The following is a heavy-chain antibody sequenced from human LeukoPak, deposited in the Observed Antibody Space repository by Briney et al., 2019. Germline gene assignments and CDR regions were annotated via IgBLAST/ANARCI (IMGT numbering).Heavy chain of an antibody. CDR2: IIPIFGTA. D-gene: IGHD6-19*01. V-gene: IGHV1-69*05. J-gene: IGHJ5*02. CDR1: GGTFSSYA. CDR3: ALSPYSSGWYDLGWFDP. Sequence: SVKVSCKASGGTFSSYAISWVRQAPGQGLEWMGGIIPIFGTANYAQKFQGRVTITTDESTSTAYMELSSLRSEDTAVYYCALSPYSSGWYDLGWFDPWGQGTLVTVSS.